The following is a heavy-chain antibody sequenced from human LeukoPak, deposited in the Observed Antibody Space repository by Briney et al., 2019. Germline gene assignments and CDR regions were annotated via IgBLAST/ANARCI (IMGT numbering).Heavy chain of an antibody. CDR2: IRSKAYGGTT. V-gene: IGHV3-49*04. CDR1: GFTFGDYA. D-gene: IGHD6-6*01. J-gene: IGHJ4*02. CDR3: TRYSSSWDYFDY. Sequence: GGSLRLSCTASGFTFGDYAMSWVRQAPRKGLEWVGFIRSKAYGGTTEYAASVKGRFTISRDDSKTIAYLQMNSLKTEDTAVYYCTRYSSSWDYFDYWGQGTLVTVSS.